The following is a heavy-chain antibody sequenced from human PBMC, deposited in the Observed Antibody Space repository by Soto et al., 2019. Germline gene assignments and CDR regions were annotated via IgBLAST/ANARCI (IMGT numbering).Heavy chain of an antibody. D-gene: IGHD1-26*01. CDR2: ISSDGSST. CDR1: GFTFSSFC. CDR3: AQRQSGWYVS. V-gene: IGHV3-74*01. Sequence: EVQLVESGGGLAQPGGSLRLSCAASGFTFSSFCMHWVRQAPGKGLVWVSRISSDGSSTSYADSVKGRFTISRDNAKNTLYLQMNSLRAEDTAVYYCAQRQSGWYVSWGQGTLVTVSS. J-gene: IGHJ5*01.